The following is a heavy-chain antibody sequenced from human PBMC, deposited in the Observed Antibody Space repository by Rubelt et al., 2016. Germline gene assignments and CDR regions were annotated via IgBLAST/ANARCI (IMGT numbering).Heavy chain of an antibody. Sequence: EVQLVQSGAEVKKPGESLRISCKGSGYNFTTYWISWVRQTPGKGLEWMGRIDPSDSYINYSQSFQGHVTIAADKSISTAYLQWSSLKASDTAMYYCGRGNSWYPLWGQGTLVTVSS. D-gene: IGHD6-13*01. CDR1: GYNFTTYW. V-gene: IGHV5-10-1*03. CDR2: IDPSDSYI. CDR3: GRGNSWYPL. J-gene: IGHJ4*02.